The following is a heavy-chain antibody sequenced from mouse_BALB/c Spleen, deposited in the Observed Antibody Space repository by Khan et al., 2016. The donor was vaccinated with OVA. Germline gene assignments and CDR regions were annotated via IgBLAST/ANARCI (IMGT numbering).Heavy chain of an antibody. J-gene: IGHJ3*01. Sequence: QVQLQQSGTELARPGASVKLSCKASGYIFIDYNINWVKQRTGQGLEWFGEISPGSGNTYYNEKFKGKATLTADKSSSPAYMQLSSLTSEDSAVYFCAREWGSWFLYWGQGNLMTVSA. D-gene: IGHD1-3*01. CDR3: AREWGSWFLY. CDR1: GYIFIDYN. V-gene: IGHV1-77*01. CDR2: ISPGSGNT.